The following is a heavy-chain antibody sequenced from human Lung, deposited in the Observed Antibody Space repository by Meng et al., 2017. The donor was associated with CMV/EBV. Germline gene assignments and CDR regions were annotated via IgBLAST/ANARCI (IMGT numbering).Heavy chain of an antibody. CDR2: IYYSGST. Sequence: LXCTVSGGSISSSSYYWGWIRQPPGKGLEWIGSIYYSGSTYYNLSLKSRVTISVDTSKNQFSLKLSSVTAADTAVYYCASTNYDFWSGYWRGNFDYWXQGTXVTVSS. V-gene: IGHV4-39*07. J-gene: IGHJ4*02. CDR1: GGSISSSSYY. CDR3: ASTNYDFWSGYWRGNFDY. D-gene: IGHD3-3*01.